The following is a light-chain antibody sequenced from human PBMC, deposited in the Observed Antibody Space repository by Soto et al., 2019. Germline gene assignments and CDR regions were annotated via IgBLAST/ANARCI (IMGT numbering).Light chain of an antibody. Sequence: QPVLTKPPCLSATPGQRVTISCSGSRSNIGNNYVCWYKQVPGTAPKVIMFSNNQRPSGVPDRFSGAKTGTSASLAINGLHSEDEADYYCATWDDSLAGGAFGGGTKLTVL. J-gene: IGLJ3*02. CDR3: ATWDDSLAGGA. CDR2: SNN. V-gene: IGLV1-47*02. CDR1: RSNIGNNY.